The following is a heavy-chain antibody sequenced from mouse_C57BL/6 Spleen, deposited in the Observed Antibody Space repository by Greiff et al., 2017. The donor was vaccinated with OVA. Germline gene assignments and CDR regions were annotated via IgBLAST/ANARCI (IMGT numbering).Heavy chain of an antibody. CDR1: GYAFSSSW. J-gene: IGHJ2*01. CDR3: AREDPWFDY. V-gene: IGHV1-82*01. CDR2: IYPGGGDT. Sequence: VQLQQSGPELVKPGASVKISCKASGYAFSSSWMNWVKQRPGQGLEWIGRIYPGGGDTNYNGKFKGKATLTADKSSSTAYMQLSSLTSEDSAVYSCAREDPWFDYWGQGTTLTVSS.